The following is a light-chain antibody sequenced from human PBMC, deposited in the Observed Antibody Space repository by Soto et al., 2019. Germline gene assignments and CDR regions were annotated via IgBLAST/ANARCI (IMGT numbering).Light chain of an antibody. CDR2: EVN. CDR1: SSDVGGYNY. Sequence: QSALTQPPSASGSPGQSVTISCTGTSSDVGGYNYVSWYQQHPAKAPKLMTYEVNKRPSGVPDRFSGSKSGNTASLTVSGLQAEDEADYYCSSYAGSNSWVFGGGTKLTVL. V-gene: IGLV2-8*01. J-gene: IGLJ3*02. CDR3: SSYAGSNSWV.